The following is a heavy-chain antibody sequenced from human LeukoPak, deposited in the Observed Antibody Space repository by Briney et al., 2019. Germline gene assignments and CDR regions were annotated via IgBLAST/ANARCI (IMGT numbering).Heavy chain of an antibody. V-gene: IGHV3-21*01. CDR1: GFTFSSYS. CDR3: ARGQLWLLMDY. CDR2: ISSSSSYI. Sequence: GGSLRLSCAASGFTFSSYSMNWVRQAPGKGLEWVSSISSSSSYIYYADSVKGRFTISRDNAKNSLCLQMNSLRAEDTAVYYCARGQLWLLMDYWGQGTLVTVSS. D-gene: IGHD5-18*01. J-gene: IGHJ4*02.